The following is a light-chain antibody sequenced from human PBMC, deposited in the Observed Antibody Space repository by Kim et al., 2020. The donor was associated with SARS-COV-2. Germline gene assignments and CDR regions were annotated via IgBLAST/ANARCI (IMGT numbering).Light chain of an antibody. Sequence: SYELTQPPSVSVSPGQTATITCSGGKLSIKYASWNQQKPVQSPVLVIYQDSNRPTGIAERFRVSDSENTATPSLSVTRTMADADYYCYGWDSSTGLFGGG. J-gene: IGLJ3*02. CDR3: YGWDSSTGL. V-gene: IGLV3-1*01. CDR2: QDS. CDR1: KLSIKY.